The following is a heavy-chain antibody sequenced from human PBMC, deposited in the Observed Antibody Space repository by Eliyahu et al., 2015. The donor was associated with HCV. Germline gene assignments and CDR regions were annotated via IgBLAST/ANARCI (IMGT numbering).Heavy chain of an antibody. CDR2: ISDSGNT. CDR3: AAFWGAGWTDSWYFDL. J-gene: IGHJ2*01. Sequence: QVQLQESGPGLVKPSETLSLTCSVSGDPISXYSWSWIRQPPGKGLEWIGYISDSGNTNYNASLKSRVTISADTSKNQFSLELTSVTTADTAVYYCAAFWGAGWTDSWYFDLWGRGTLVTVSS. V-gene: IGHV4-59*01. D-gene: IGHD1-1*01. CDR1: GDPISXYS.